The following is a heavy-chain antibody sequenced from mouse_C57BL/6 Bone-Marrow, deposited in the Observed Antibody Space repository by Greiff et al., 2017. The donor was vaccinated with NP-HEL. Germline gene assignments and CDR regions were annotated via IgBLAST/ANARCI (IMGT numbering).Heavy chain of an antibody. CDR3: ASGKAYDYDKGGYYFDY. V-gene: IGHV1-9*01. CDR1: GYTFTGYW. D-gene: IGHD2-4*01. J-gene: IGHJ2*01. Sequence: QVHVKQSGAELMKPGASVKLSCKAPGYTFTGYWIEWVKQRPGHGLEWIGEILPGSGSTNYNEKFKGKAPFTADTSSNTAYMQLSSLTTEDSAVDYCASGKAYDYDKGGYYFDYWGQGTTLTVSS. CDR2: ILPGSGST.